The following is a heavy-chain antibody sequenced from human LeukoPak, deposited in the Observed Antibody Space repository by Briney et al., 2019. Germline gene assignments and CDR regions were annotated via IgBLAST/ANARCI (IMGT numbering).Heavy chain of an antibody. CDR3: ARGQVKQQLLPRTGSRYYYYYMDV. CDR2: IYPGDSDT. J-gene: IGHJ6*03. Sequence: GESLKISCKGSGYSFNTYWIGWVRQMPGKGLEWMGIIYPGDSDTKYSPSFQGQVTISADKSISTAYLQWSSLKASDTAMYYCARGQVKQQLLPRTGSRYYYYYMDVWGKGTTVTVPS. D-gene: IGHD6-13*01. V-gene: IGHV5-51*01. CDR1: GYSFNTYW.